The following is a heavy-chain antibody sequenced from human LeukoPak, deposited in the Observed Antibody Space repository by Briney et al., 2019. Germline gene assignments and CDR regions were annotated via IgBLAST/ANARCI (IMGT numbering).Heavy chain of an antibody. CDR3: ATDPEEGYGLGY. V-gene: IGHV1-24*01. J-gene: IGHJ4*02. CDR2: FDPEDGET. CDR1: GYTLTELS. Sequence: ASVKVSCKVSGYTLTELSMHWVRQAPGKGLEWMGGFDPEDGETIYAQKFQGRVTMTEDTSTDTAYMELSSLRSEDTAVYYCATDPEEGYGLGYWGQGTLVTVSS. D-gene: IGHD5-18*01.